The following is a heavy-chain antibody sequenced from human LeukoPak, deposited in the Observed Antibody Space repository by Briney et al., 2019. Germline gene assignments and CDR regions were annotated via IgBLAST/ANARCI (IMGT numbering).Heavy chain of an antibody. CDR2: ISGSGGST. CDR1: GFTFSSYA. D-gene: IGHD2-2*01. J-gene: IGHJ4*02. CDR3: GCVVVPAAMINY. V-gene: IGHV3-23*01. Sequence: GGSLRLSCAASGFTFSSYAMSWVRQAPGKGLEWVSAISGSGGSTYYADSVKGRFTISRDNSKNTLYLQMNSLRAEDTAVYYCGCVVVPAAMINYWGQGTLVTVSS.